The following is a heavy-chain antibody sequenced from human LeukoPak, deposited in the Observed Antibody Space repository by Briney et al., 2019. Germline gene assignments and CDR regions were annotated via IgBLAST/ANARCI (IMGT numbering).Heavy chain of an antibody. CDR2: INHSGST. D-gene: IGHD3-10*01. CDR1: GGSFSGYY. Sequence: PSETLSLTCAVYGGSFSGYYWSWIRQPPGKGLEWIGEINHSGSTNYNPSLKSRVTISVDTSKNQFSLKLSSVTAADTAVYYCARRKATYYYGSGSYYNYWGQGTLVTVSS. V-gene: IGHV4-34*01. J-gene: IGHJ4*02. CDR3: ARRKATYYYGSGSYYNY.